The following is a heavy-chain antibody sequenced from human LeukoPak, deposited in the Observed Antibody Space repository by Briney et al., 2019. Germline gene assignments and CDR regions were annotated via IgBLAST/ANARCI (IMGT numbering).Heavy chain of an antibody. V-gene: IGHV4-59*01. D-gene: IGHD3-22*01. CDR1: GGSISSYY. CDR3: ARAPITYYYDSSGRGWFDP. Sequence: PSETLSLTCTVSGGSISSYYWSWIRQPPGKGLEWIGYIYYSGSTNYNPSLKSRVTISVDTSKNQFSLKLSSVTAADTAVYYCARAPITYYYDSSGRGWFDPWGQGTLVTVSS. J-gene: IGHJ5*02. CDR2: IYYSGST.